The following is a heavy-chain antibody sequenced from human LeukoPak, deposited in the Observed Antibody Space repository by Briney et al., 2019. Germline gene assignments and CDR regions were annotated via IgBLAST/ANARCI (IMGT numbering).Heavy chain of an antibody. Sequence: GGSLRLSCTTSGFTFSTYWMSWVRQAPGKGLEWVSYISSSGSTIYYADSVKGRFTISRDNAKNSLYLQMNSLRAEDTAVYYCARGVEYYYYYMDVWGKGTTVTVSS. J-gene: IGHJ6*03. D-gene: IGHD3-3*01. CDR1: GFTFSTYW. V-gene: IGHV3-48*04. CDR3: ARGVEYYYYYMDV. CDR2: ISSSGSTI.